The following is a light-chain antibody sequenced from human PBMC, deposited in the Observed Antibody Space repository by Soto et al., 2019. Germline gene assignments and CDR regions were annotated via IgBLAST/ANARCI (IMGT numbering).Light chain of an antibody. J-gene: IGKJ1*01. V-gene: IGKV1-39*01. CDR1: QSISTY. Sequence: DIQMTQSPSSLSASVGDRVTITCRASQSISTYLNWYQQKPGKAPNLLISAASSLQSGVPSTFSGSGSGTDFTLTISSLQPEDFATYYCQQTYSTPRTFGLGTKVDIK. CDR2: AAS. CDR3: QQTYSTPRT.